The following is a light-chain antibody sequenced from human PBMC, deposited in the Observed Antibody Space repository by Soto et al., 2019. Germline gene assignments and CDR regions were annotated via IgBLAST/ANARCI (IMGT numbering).Light chain of an antibody. CDR2: SNN. CDR3: AAWDDSLNGHWV. V-gene: IGLV1-44*01. Sequence: QSVLTQPPSASGTPGQRVTISCSGRSSNIGSNTVNWYQQLPGTANKLLIYSNNQRTSGVPDRFSGSKSGTSASLAISGLQSEDEADYYCAAWDDSLNGHWVFGGGTKLTVL. CDR1: SSNIGSNT. J-gene: IGLJ3*02.